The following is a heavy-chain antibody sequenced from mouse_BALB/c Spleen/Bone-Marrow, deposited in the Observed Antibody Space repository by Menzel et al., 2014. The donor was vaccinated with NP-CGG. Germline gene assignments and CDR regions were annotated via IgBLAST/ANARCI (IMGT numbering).Heavy chain of an antibody. CDR2: IWAGGST. CDR1: GFSLTSYG. V-gene: IGHV2-9*02. Sequence: VKLQESGPGLVAPSQRLSITCTVSGFSLTSYGLHWVRQPPGKGLEWLGVIWAGGSTNYNSALMSRLSISKDNSKSQVFLKKNSLQTDDTAMYYCARDRTGSGFDYWGQGTTLTVSS. D-gene: IGHD4-1*01. J-gene: IGHJ2*01. CDR3: ARDRTGSGFDY.